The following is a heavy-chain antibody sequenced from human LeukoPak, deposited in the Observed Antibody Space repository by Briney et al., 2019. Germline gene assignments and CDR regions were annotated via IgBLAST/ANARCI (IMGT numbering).Heavy chain of an antibody. CDR2: INQDASEI. CDR3: TRGGLTGQMAAFDY. J-gene: IGHJ4*02. D-gene: IGHD3-9*01. V-gene: IGHV3-7*03. CDR1: GPTFSTYW. Sequence: GGSLRLSCAASGPTFSTYWMNWYRQAPGKGLEWVGNINQDASEINYVDSVRGRFTISRDNAKNSLHLQMTSLRDEDTAVYYCTRGGLTGQMAAFDYWGQGALVTVSS.